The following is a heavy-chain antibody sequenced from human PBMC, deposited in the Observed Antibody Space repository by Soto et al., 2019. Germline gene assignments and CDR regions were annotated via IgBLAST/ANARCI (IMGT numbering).Heavy chain of an antibody. CDR1: GFSLSTSGVG. J-gene: IGHJ6*02. CDR2: IYWNDDK. CDR3: AHSIVATMDDYYYYYGMDV. D-gene: IGHD5-12*01. Sequence: SGPTLVNPTQTLTLTCTFSGFSLSTSGVGVGWIRQPPGKALEWLALIYWNDDKRYSPSLKSRLTITKDTSKNQVVLTMTNMDPVDTATYYCAHSIVATMDDYYYYYGMDVWGQGTTVTVSS. V-gene: IGHV2-5*01.